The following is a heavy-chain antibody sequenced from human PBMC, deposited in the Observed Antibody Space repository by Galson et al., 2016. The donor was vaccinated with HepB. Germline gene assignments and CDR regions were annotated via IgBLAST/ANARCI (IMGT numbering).Heavy chain of an antibody. Sequence: SLRLSCAASGFTLSDYYMDWVRQAPGKGLEWVGRTRNRARSYTSDYVASAKGRFSISRDNSKNSVYLHMNGLKFEDAAIYYCTRTGLGDFDYWGRGTLVTVSS. CDR1: GFTLSDYY. J-gene: IGHJ4*02. V-gene: IGHV3-72*01. CDR3: TRTGLGDFDY. CDR2: TRNRARSYTS.